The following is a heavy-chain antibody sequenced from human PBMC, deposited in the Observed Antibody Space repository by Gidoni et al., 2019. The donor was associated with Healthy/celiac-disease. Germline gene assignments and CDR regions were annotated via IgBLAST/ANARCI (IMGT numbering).Heavy chain of an antibody. CDR2: IFSNDEK. Sequence: QVTLKESGPVLVKPTETLTLTCTVSGFPLSNARMGVSWIRQPPGKALEWLAHIFSNDEKSYSTTLKSRLTISKDTSKSQVVLTMTNMDPVDTATYYCARVRGYSYGTVYNWFDPWGQGTLVTVSS. CDR1: GFPLSNARMG. CDR3: ARVRGYSYGTVYNWFDP. J-gene: IGHJ5*02. D-gene: IGHD5-18*01. V-gene: IGHV2-26*01.